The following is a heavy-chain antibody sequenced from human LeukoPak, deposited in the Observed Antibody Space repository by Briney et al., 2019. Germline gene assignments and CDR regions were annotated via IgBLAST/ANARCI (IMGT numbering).Heavy chain of an antibody. D-gene: IGHD2-15*01. CDR2: ISGSGGST. V-gene: IGHV3-23*01. J-gene: IGHJ4*02. Sequence: PGGSLRLSCAASGFTFSSYAMSWVRQAPGKGLEWVSGISGSGGSTYYADSVKGRFTISRDNPKNTLYLQMNSLRAEDTAVYYCARGGPIYCSGDSCYPGDYWGQGTLVTVSS. CDR3: ARGGPIYCSGDSCYPGDY. CDR1: GFTFSSYA.